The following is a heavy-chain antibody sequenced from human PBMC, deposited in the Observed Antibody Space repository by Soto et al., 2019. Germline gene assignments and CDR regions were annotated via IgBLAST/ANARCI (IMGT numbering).Heavy chain of an antibody. D-gene: IGHD2-21*01. CDR3: ARVLLIEMAADY. Sequence: KASETLSLTCTVSGGSISSGGYYWSWIRQHPGKGLEWIGYIYYSGSTYYNPSLKSRVTISVDTSKNQFSLKLSSVTAADTAVYYCARVLLIEMAADYWGQGTLVTVYS. CDR2: IYYSGST. CDR1: GGSISSGGYY. J-gene: IGHJ4*02. V-gene: IGHV4-31*03.